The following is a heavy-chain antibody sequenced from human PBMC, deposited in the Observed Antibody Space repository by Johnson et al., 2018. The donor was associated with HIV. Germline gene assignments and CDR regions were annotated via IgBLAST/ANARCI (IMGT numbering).Heavy chain of an antibody. Sequence: QVQLVESGGGVVQPGRSLRLSCAASGFTLSSYPMHWVRQAPGKGLEWVAVISFDGSKKYYADSVKGRFTISRDNAKNSLYLQTNSLRAEDTAVYYCALEAVRSTDAFDIWGQGTMVIVSS. CDR1: GFTLSSYP. V-gene: IGHV3-30*04. CDR3: ALEAVRSTDAFDI. J-gene: IGHJ3*02. D-gene: IGHD3-10*01. CDR2: ISFDGSKK.